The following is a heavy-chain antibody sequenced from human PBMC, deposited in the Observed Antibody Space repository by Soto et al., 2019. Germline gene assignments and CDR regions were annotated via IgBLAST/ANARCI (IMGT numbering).Heavy chain of an antibody. V-gene: IGHV4-34*01. D-gene: IGHD2-21*02. CDR2: INHSGNT. CDR1: GASLSDNY. J-gene: IGHJ4*02. CDR3: ASGPPIFMGTTIVPRNYYFDS. Sequence: SETLSLTCAVYGASLSDNYCNWLRQPPGKGLEWIGEINHSGNTNYNPSLRSRVTITIDTSKNQLSLNLRSVSAADTAVYYCASGPPIFMGTTIVPRNYYFDSWGQGTLVTVSS.